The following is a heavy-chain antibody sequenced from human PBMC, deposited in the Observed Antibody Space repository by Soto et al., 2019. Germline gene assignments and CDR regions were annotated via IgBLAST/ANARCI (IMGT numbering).Heavy chain of an antibody. D-gene: IGHD2-21*02. V-gene: IGHV4-61*01. CDR1: WGSISKGMYN. J-gene: IGHJ3*02. CDR2: IYYSGST. Sequence: GTPSLPPTVSWGSISKGMYNPGWVRQPPGKGLEWIGYIYYSGSTNYNPSLKSRVTISVDTSKNQFSLKLSSVTAADTAVYYCARETETHAFDIWGQGTMVTVSS. CDR3: ARETETHAFDI.